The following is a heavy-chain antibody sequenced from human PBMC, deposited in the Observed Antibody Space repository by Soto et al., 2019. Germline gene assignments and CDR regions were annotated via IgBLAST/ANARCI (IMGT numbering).Heavy chain of an antibody. D-gene: IGHD4-17*01. Sequence: QVQLVESGGGVVQPGRSLRLSCAASGFTFSSYGMHWVRQAPGKGLVWVAVISYDGSNKYYADCVKGRFTISRDNSKNTLYLQMNSLRAEDTAVYYCAKDLGPRYGDIYYWGQGTLVTVSS. CDR1: GFTFSSYG. CDR3: AKDLGPRYGDIYY. CDR2: ISYDGSNK. J-gene: IGHJ4*02. V-gene: IGHV3-30*18.